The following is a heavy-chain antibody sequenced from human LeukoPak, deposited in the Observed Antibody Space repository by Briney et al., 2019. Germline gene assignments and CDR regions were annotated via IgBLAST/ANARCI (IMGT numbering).Heavy chain of an antibody. CDR2: ISSSSSYI. V-gene: IGHV3-21*01. Sequence: PGGSLRLSCAASGFTFSSYSMNWVRQAPGKGLEWVSSISSSSSYIYYADSVKGRFTISRDNAKNSLYLQMNSLRAEDTAVYYCAGTGYSSSWSFDYWGQGTLVTVSS. D-gene: IGHD6-13*01. CDR1: GFTFSSYS. J-gene: IGHJ4*02. CDR3: AGTGYSSSWSFDY.